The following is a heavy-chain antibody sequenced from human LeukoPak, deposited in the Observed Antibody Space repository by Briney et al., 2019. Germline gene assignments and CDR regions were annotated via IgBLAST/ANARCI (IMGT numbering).Heavy chain of an antibody. CDR3: ARLDPPTPLWPRLYFVY. V-gene: IGHV4-4*02. Sequence: SETLSLTCAVSGDSICSRNWWTWVRQPPGEWLEWIGEISDTGSTDYNPSLKGRVTMSVDKSKHQFSLKLRSVTAADTAVYYCARLDPPTPLWPRLYFVYWGQGVLVSVSS. J-gene: IGHJ4*02. D-gene: IGHD5-18*01. CDR1: GDSICSRNW. CDR2: ISDTGST.